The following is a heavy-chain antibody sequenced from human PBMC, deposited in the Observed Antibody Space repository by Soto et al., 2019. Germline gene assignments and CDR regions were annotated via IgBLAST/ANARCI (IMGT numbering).Heavy chain of an antibody. V-gene: IGHV3-74*03. Sequence: PGGSLRLSCAASGFTFGDYWMHWVRQPPGKGPEWVSRMTGDGRTTQYADSVKGRFTGSRDNAKSTLYLQMNSLRAEDTAVYYCATAEVDYWGPGTLVTVSS. CDR1: GFTFGDYW. J-gene: IGHJ4*02. CDR3: ATAEVDY. CDR2: MTGDGRTT.